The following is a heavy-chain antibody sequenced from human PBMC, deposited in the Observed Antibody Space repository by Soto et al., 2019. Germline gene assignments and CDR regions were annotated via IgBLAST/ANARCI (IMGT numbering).Heavy chain of an antibody. D-gene: IGHD2-8*01. J-gene: IGHJ6*02. CDR3: ARGDSTDCSNGVCSFFYNHDMDV. V-gene: IGHV1-2*04. CDR1: GYSFTDYH. CDR2: INPKSGGT. Sequence: ASVKVSCKASGYSFTDYHIHWVRQAPGQGLEWLGRINPKSGGTSTAQKFQGWVTTTTDTSISTASMELTRLTSDDTAIYYCARGDSTDCSNGVCSFFYNHDMDVWGQGTTVTVSS.